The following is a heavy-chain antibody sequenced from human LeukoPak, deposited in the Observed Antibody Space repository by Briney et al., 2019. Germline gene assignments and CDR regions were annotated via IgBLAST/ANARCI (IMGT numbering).Heavy chain of an antibody. V-gene: IGHV1-46*01. J-gene: IGHJ5*02. CDR2: INPSGGSA. Sequence: ASVKVSCKASGYTSTGYYLHWVRQAPGQGLEWIGIINPSGGSASYAQKFQGRVTMTRDTSTSTVYLELSSLRSGDTAVYYCARATQSWFDPWGQGTLVTVSS. CDR3: ARATQSWFDP. CDR1: GYTSTGYY.